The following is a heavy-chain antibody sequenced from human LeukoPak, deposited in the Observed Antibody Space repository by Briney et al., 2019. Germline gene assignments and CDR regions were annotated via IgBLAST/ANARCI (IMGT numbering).Heavy chain of an antibody. CDR2: ISSSGSTI. V-gene: IGHV3-48*03. Sequence: PGGSLRLSCAASGFTSSSYEMNWVRQAPGKGLEWVSYISSSGSTIYYADSVKGRFTISRDNAKNSLYLQMNSLRAEDTAVYYCARVYTGYSDRGSKCFDYWGQGTLVTVSS. J-gene: IGHJ4*02. CDR3: ARVYTGYSDRGSKCFDY. CDR1: GFTSSSYE. D-gene: IGHD3-22*01.